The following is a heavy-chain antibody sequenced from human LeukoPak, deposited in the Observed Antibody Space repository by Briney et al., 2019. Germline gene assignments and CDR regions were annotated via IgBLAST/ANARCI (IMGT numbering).Heavy chain of an antibody. D-gene: IGHD2-21*02. CDR3: PLRNTVLVTPPLHY. V-gene: IGHV3-23*01. CDR1: GFTVSTNY. CDR2: ISGSGGST. J-gene: IGHJ4*02. Sequence: GASLRLACAASGFTVSTNYMSWVRQAPGKGLEWVAAISGSGGSTYYADSVNGPFTIPRDNSKNTLYLQMNSLRAEDTALYYCPLRNTVLVTPPLHYWGQGTLVTVSS.